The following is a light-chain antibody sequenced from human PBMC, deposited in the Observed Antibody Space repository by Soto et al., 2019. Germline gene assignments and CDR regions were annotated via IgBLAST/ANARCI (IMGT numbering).Light chain of an antibody. Sequence: EMGLTQAPGTLSLSPGERATLSCRASQSVSSGYLAWYQHKPGQAPRLLIYDASSRATGIPDRFSGSGSGTDFTLTISRLEPEDFAVYYCQQYGSSPAFGGGTTVAIK. CDR2: DAS. CDR3: QQYGSSPA. V-gene: IGKV3-20*01. J-gene: IGKJ4*01. CDR1: QSVSSGY.